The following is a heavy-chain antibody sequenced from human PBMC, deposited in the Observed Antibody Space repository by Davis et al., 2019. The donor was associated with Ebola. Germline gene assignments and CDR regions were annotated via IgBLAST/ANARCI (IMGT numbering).Heavy chain of an antibody. CDR3: AKSATYSGYDDYYYYGMDV. D-gene: IGHD5-12*01. Sequence: SLNISSAASGFIFSCYAMSWVRQAPGKGLGWVSAISVSGGSTYYADSVKGRFTISRDNSKNTLYLQMNSPRDEDTAVYYCAKSATYSGYDDYYYYGMDVWGQGTTVTVSS. CDR2: ISVSGGST. CDR1: GFIFSCYA. J-gene: IGHJ6*02. V-gene: IGHV3-23*01.